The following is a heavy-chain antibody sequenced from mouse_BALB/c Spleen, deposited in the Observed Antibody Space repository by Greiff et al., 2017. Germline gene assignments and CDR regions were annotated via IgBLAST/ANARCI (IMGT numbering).Heavy chain of an antibody. CDR1: GYAFTNYL. V-gene: IGHV1-54*03. CDR3: AIFITTVVATVDY. CDR2: INPGSGGT. D-gene: IGHD1-1*01. Sequence: QVQLKESGAELVRPGTSVKVSCKASGYAFTNYLIEWVKQRPGQGLEWIGVINPGSGGTNYNEKFKGKATLTADKSSSTAYMQLSSLTSDDSAVYFCAIFITTVVATVDYWGQGTTLTVSS. J-gene: IGHJ2*01.